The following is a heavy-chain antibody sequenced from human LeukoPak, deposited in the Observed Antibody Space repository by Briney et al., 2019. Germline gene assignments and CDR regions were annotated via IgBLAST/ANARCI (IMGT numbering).Heavy chain of an antibody. V-gene: IGHV3-48*03. D-gene: IGHD3-10*01. CDR2: ISSSGSTI. J-gene: IGHJ4*02. CDR1: GFTFSSYE. CDR3: ARAPNLGLLWFGESTYFDY. Sequence: PGGSLRLSCAASGFTFSSYEMNWVRQAPGKGLEWVSYISSSGSTIYYADSVKGRFTISRDNAKNSLYLQMNSLRAEDTAVYYCARAPNLGLLWFGESTYFDYWGQGTLVTVSS.